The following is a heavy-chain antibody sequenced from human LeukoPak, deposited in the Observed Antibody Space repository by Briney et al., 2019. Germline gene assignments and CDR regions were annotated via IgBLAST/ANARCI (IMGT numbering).Heavy chain of an antibody. CDR3: ARQGELAIDY. D-gene: IGHD1-26*01. V-gene: IGHV4-59*01. Sequence: SETLSLTCTVSGGSISSYYWSWIRQPPGKGLEWIGYIYYSGSTDYNPSLKSRVTISVDTSKNQFSLKLSSVTAADTAVYYCARQGELAIDYWGQGTLVTVSS. J-gene: IGHJ4*02. CDR1: GGSISSYY. CDR2: IYYSGST.